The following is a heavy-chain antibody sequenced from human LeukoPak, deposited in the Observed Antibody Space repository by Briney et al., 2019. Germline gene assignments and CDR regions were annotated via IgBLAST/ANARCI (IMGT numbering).Heavy chain of an antibody. Sequence: GGSLRLSCAPSGFNFTSHGIHWVRQVPGKGLDWVAVIWYDGKNKHYADSVKGRFTISRDTSKNTVYLQMSSRRAEDTAVYYCARVSESGNSDYWGQGTLVTVSS. CDR2: IWYDGKNK. J-gene: IGHJ4*02. CDR1: GFNFTSHG. V-gene: IGHV3-33*01. CDR3: ARVSESGNSDY. D-gene: IGHD4-23*01.